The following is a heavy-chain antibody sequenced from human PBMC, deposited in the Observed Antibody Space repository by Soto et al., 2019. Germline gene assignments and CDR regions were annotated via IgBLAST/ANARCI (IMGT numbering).Heavy chain of an antibody. V-gene: IGHV1-24*01. Sequence: QVQLLQSGAEVKKPGASVKVSCKVSGHTLTELSMHWVRQAPGRGLEWMGGFDPEDGETISAQKFQGRVTMTEDTSTDSTPTELTSPRSEDTAVSSCAAGGTRWLLSPFDYWGQGTMVTISS. D-gene: IGHD1-1*01. CDR3: AAGGTRWLLSPFDY. CDR1: GHTLTELS. J-gene: IGHJ4*02. CDR2: FDPEDGET.